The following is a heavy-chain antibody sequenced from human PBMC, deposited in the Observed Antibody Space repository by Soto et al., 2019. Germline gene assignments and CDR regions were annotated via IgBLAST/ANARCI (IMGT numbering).Heavy chain of an antibody. V-gene: IGHV7-4-1*01. Sequence: RASVKVSCKASGYTFTSYAMNWVRQAPGQGLEWMGWINTNTGNPTYAQGFTGRFVFSLDTSVSTAYLQICSLKAEDTAVYYCARDYDFWSGYNWFDPWGQGTLVTVSS. CDR3: ARDYDFWSGYNWFDP. CDR1: GYTFTSYA. CDR2: INTNTGNP. D-gene: IGHD3-3*01. J-gene: IGHJ5*02.